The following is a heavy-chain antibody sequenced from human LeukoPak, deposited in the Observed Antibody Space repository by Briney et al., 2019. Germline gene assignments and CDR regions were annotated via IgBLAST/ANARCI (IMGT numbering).Heavy chain of an antibody. CDR3: ASSRGMADDY. CDR2: IKQDGSEK. D-gene: IGHD6-13*01. V-gene: IGHV3-7*01. Sequence: GGSLRLSCAASGFTFSSYWMSWVRQAPGKGLEWVANIKQDGSEKDYVDSVKGRFTISRDNAKNSLYLQMNGLRAEDTAVYYCASSRGMADDYWGQGTLVTVSS. CDR1: GFTFSSYW. J-gene: IGHJ4*02.